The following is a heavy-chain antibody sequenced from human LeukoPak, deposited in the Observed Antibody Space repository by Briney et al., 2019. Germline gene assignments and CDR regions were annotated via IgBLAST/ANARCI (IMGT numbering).Heavy chain of an antibody. J-gene: IGHJ4*02. CDR1: GFSFSTYG. D-gene: IGHD4-17*01. CDR2: ISGSGDNK. CDR3: ARDGYGDYNFDY. Sequence: GGSLRLSCAASGFSFSTYGMKWVRQAPGKGLEWVSYISGSGDNKYYADSLKGRITISRDNIKNSLYLQLSGLRAEDTAVYYCARDGYGDYNFDYWSQGTLVTVSS. V-gene: IGHV3-48*01.